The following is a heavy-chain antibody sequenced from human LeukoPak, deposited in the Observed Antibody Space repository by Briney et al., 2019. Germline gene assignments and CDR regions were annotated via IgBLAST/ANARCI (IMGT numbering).Heavy chain of an antibody. CDR1: GFTFSSYG. J-gene: IGHJ5*02. CDR3: AKDSSDYGDYVGSYNWFDP. CDR2: IRYDGSNK. D-gene: IGHD4-17*01. V-gene: IGHV3-30*02. Sequence: GGSLRLSCAASGFTFSSYGMHWVRQAPGKGLEWVAFIRYDGSNKYYADSVKGRFTISRDNSKNTLYLQMNSLRAEDTAVYYCAKDSSDYGDYVGSYNWFDPWGQGTLVTVSS.